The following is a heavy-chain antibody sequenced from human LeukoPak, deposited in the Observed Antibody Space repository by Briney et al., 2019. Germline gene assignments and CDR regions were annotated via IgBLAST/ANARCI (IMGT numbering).Heavy chain of an antibody. CDR3: ARNGSGSYGY. V-gene: IGHV1-18*01. D-gene: IGHD3-10*01. Sequence: GASVKVSCKASGYSFTTYGISWVRQAPGQGLEWMGWISVYNGHINYAQKLQGRVTMTTDTSTSTAYMELRSLTSDDTAVYYCARNGSGSYGYWGQGTLVIVSS. J-gene: IGHJ4*02. CDR2: ISVYNGHI. CDR1: GYSFTTYG.